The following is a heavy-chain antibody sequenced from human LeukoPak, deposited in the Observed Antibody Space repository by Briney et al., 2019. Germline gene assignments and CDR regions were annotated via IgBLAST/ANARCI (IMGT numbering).Heavy chain of an antibody. CDR3: AREKDFWSGVFDI. CDR1: GFTFSSYW. J-gene: IGHJ3*02. CDR2: IKQDGSEK. Sequence: GGSLGLSCAASGFTFSSYWMSWVRQAPGKGLEWVANIKQDGSEKYYVDSVKGRFTISRDNAKNSLYLQMNSLRAEDTAVYYCAREKDFWSGVFDIWGQGTMVTVSS. V-gene: IGHV3-7*01. D-gene: IGHD3-3*01.